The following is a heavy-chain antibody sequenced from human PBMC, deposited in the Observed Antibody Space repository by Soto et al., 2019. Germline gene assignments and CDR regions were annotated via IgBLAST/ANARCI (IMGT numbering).Heavy chain of an antibody. V-gene: IGHV5-10-1*01. D-gene: IGHD6-6*01. Sequence: PGESLNISCKGSGYIFTSYWISLVREMPGKSQGWMGGFDPSDTYTNYGPSFQGHVPITADKSISTAYLQWSSLKASDTAMYYCAIHSSIAAHVGYYCGIDLWGQGTTVTVSS. CDR1: GYIFTSYW. J-gene: IGHJ6*02. CDR3: AIHSSIAAHVGYYCGIDL. CDR2: FDPSDTYT.